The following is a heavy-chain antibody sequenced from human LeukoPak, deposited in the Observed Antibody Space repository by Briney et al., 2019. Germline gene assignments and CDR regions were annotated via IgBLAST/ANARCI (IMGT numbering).Heavy chain of an antibody. V-gene: IGHV3-53*01. CDR2: IYSGGTT. D-gene: IGHD6-13*01. Sequence: GGSLRLSCAASGFTVSSNYMSWVRQAPGKGLEWVSVIYSGGTTNHADSVKGRFTISRDNSKNTLFLQMNSLRAEDTAVYYCARGGYSSSWYHFDYWGLGTLVTVSS. J-gene: IGHJ4*02. CDR1: GFTVSSNY. CDR3: ARGGYSSSWYHFDY.